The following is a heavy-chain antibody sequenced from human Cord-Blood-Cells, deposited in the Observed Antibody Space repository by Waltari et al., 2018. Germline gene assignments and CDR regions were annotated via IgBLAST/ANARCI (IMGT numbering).Heavy chain of an antibody. CDR3: ARVGLNSLTTCDI. V-gene: IGHV4-59*11. CDR1: GGSISSHY. J-gene: IGHJ3*02. Sequence: QVQLQESGPGLVKPSETLSLTCTVSGGSISSHYWSWIRPPPGKGLEWIGYTHYRGSTNANPPLKSRVTRSVDTSKNQFSRKLSSVTAADTAVYYCARVGLNSLTTCDIWGQGTMVTVSS. CDR2: THYRGST. D-gene: IGHD1-20*01.